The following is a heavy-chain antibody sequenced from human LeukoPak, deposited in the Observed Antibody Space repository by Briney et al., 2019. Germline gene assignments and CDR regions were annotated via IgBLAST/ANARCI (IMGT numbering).Heavy chain of an antibody. CDR1: GFTFSSYA. Sequence: GGSLRLSCAASGFTFSSYAMNWVRQASGKGLEWVSALSGSGGSTYYADSVKGRFTISRDNSKNTLYLQMNSLRAEDTAVYYCAKDAGYSYGYWGYWGQGTLVTVSS. D-gene: IGHD5-18*01. CDR3: AKDAGYSYGYWGY. V-gene: IGHV3-23*01. CDR2: LSGSGGST. J-gene: IGHJ4*02.